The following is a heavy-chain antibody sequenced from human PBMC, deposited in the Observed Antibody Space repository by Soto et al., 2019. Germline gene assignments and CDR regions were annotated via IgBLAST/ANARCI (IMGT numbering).Heavy chain of an antibody. CDR1: VLTVSSNY. D-gene: IGHD6-19*01. J-gene: IGHJ4*02. CDR3: ARSHPSAVARSPFDY. Sequence: PGGSLRLSCAASVLTVSSNYMSWVRQAPGKGLEWVSVIYSGGSTYYADSVKGRFTISRDNSKNTLYLQMNSLRAEDTAVYYCARSHPSAVARSPFDYWGQGTLVTVSS. V-gene: IGHV3-66*01. CDR2: IYSGGST.